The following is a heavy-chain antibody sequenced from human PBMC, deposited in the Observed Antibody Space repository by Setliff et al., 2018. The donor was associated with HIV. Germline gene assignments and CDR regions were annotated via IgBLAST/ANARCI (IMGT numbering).Heavy chain of an antibody. J-gene: IGHJ4*02. CDR1: GYTFTEYY. CDR3: ARWSSGWSYFDF. D-gene: IGHD6-19*01. CDR2: IYPNTGGT. Sequence: ASVKVSCKASGYTFTEYYIHWVRQAPGQGLEWMGWIYPNTGGTNYAQKFQGRVTMTRDTSISTVYMELSRLRSDDTAVYYCARWSSGWSYFDFWGQGTLVTVSS. V-gene: IGHV1-2*02.